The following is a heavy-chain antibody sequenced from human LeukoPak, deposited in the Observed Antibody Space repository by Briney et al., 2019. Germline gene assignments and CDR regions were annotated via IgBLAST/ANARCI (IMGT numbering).Heavy chain of an antibody. J-gene: IGHJ1*01. D-gene: IGHD6-6*01. Sequence: GGSLRLSCAASGFTFSSYAMSWVRQTPGRGLEWVSSISGSGGGGNTYYADSVKGRFTISRDNTKNTLYLQMDSLRAEDTALYHCAKFLAPSHRWGQGTLVTVSS. CDR1: GFTFSSYA. CDR2: ISGSGGGGNT. CDR3: AKFLAPSHR. V-gene: IGHV3-23*01.